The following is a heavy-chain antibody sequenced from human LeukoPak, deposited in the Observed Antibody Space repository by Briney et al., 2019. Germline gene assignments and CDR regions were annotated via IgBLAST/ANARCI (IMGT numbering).Heavy chain of an antibody. CDR1: GYTFTGYY. V-gene: IGHV1-2*02. Sequence: ASVKVSCKASGYTFTGYYMHWVRQAPGQGLEWMGWINLNSGGTNYAQKFQGRVTMTRDTSISTAYMELSRLRSDDTAVYYCARVRSDSSSWYASRFDYWGQGTLVTVSS. CDR3: ARVRSDSSSWYASRFDY. CDR2: INLNSGGT. J-gene: IGHJ4*02. D-gene: IGHD6-13*01.